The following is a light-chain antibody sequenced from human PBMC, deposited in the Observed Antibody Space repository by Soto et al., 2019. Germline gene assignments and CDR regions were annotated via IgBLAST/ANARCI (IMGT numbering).Light chain of an antibody. CDR1: SSDVGGYNY. CDR2: DVS. J-gene: IGLJ1*01. Sequence: QFALTQPASVSGCPGQSITISCTGTSSDVGGYNYVSWYQQHPGKAPKLMIYDVSNRPSGVSNRFSGSKSGNTASLTISGLQAEDEADYYCSSYTSSSTLEVFGTGTKVTVL. V-gene: IGLV2-14*01. CDR3: SSYTSSSTLEV.